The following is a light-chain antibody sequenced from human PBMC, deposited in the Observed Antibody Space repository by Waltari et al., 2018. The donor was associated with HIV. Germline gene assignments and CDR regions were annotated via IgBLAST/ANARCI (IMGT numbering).Light chain of an antibody. J-gene: IGLJ2*01. CDR1: SSDVGGYNY. CDR2: DVS. CDR3: CSYAGSYTLKV. Sequence: QSALTQPRSVSGSPGQSVTIPCTGTSSDVGGYNYVSWYQHHPGKAPKLMIYDVSKRPSGVPDRFSGSKSGNTASLTISGLQAEDEADYYCCSYAGSYTLKVFGGGTKLTVL. V-gene: IGLV2-11*01.